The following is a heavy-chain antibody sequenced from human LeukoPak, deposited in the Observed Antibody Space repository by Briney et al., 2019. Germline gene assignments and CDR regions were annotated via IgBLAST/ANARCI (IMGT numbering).Heavy chain of an antibody. J-gene: IGHJ5*02. V-gene: IGHV4-39*07. CDR3: ARDPYYDILTGYFGLDP. Sequence: SETLSLTCTVSGGSISSGSYYWGWIRQPPGKGLEWIGTIYYSGSTYYNPSLRSRVTISVDTSKNQFSLRLTSVIAADTAVYYCARDPYYDILTGYFGLDPWGQGTLVTVSS. D-gene: IGHD3-9*01. CDR1: GGSISSGSYY. CDR2: IYYSGST.